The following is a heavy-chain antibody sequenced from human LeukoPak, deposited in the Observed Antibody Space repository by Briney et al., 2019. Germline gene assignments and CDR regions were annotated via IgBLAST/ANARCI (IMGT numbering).Heavy chain of an antibody. CDR1: GGSISSYY. CDR2: IYYSGST. Sequence: EPSETLSLTCTVSGGSISSYYWSWIRQPPGKGLEWIGYIYYSGSTYYNPSLKSRVTISVDTSKNQFSLKLSSVTAADTAVYYCASRDYYDSSGSAGAFDIWGQRTMVTVSS. V-gene: IGHV4-59*06. D-gene: IGHD3-22*01. CDR3: ASRDYYDSSGSAGAFDI. J-gene: IGHJ3*02.